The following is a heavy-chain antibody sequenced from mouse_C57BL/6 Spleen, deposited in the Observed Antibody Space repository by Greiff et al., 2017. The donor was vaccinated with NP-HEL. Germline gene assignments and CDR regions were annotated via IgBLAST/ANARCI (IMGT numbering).Heavy chain of an antibody. CDR2: IDPISGGT. J-gene: IGHJ4*01. Sequence: QVQLKQPGAELVKPGASVKLSCKASGYTFTSYWMHWVKQRPGRGLEWIGRIDPISGGTKYTEKFKGKATLTVDKPSSTSYMQFSILSSENSAVYYCARGRYGNYAMDYWGQGTSVTVSS. D-gene: IGHD2-10*02. CDR3: ARGRYGNYAMDY. CDR1: GYTFTSYW. V-gene: IGHV1-72*01.